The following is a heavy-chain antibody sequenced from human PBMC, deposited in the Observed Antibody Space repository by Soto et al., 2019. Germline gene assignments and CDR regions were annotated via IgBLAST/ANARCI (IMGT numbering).Heavy chain of an antibody. CDR1: GYTFTSYY. Sequence: ASVKVSCKASGYTFTSYYMHWVRQAPGQGLEWMGIINPSGGSTSYAQKFQGRVTMTRDTSTSTVYMELSSLRSEDTALYYCARTRFLAPSRPEFDPWGQGTLVTVSS. V-gene: IGHV1-46*01. CDR2: INPSGGST. D-gene: IGHD3-3*01. J-gene: IGHJ5*02. CDR3: ARTRFLAPSRPEFDP.